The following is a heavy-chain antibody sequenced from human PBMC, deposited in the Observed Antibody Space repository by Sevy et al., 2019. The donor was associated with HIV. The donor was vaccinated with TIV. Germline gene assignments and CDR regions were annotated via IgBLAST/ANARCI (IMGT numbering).Heavy chain of an antibody. V-gene: IGHV1-46*01. CDR2: IKPGGGST. CDR1: GYTFTSYY. Sequence: ASVKVSCNASGYTFTSYYMHWVRQAPGQGLEWMGIIKPGGGSTSYAQKFQGRVTMTRDTSTSTVYMELSSLRSEDTAVYYCARGGYDYNYYYGMDVWGQGTTVTVSS. J-gene: IGHJ6*02. CDR3: ARGGYDYNYYYGMDV. D-gene: IGHD5-12*01.